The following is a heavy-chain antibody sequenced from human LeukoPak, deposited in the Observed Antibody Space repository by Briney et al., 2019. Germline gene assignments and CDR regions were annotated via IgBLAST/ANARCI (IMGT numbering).Heavy chain of an antibody. V-gene: IGHV3-33*01. D-gene: IGHD3-22*01. J-gene: IGHJ4*02. Sequence: GGSLRLSCAASGFTFSSYGMHWVRQAPGKGLEWVAVIWYDGSNKYYADSVKGRFTISRDNSKNTLYLQMNSLRAEDTAVYYCARDGRYYYDSSGYYYFDYWGQGTQVTVSS. CDR2: IWYDGSNK. CDR1: GFTFSSYG. CDR3: ARDGRYYYDSSGYYYFDY.